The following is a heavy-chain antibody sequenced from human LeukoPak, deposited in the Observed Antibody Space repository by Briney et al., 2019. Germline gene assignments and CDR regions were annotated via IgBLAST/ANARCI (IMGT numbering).Heavy chain of an antibody. Sequence: PGGSLRLSCAASGFTFSSYGMHWVRQAPGKGLEWVAVIWYDGSNKYYADSVKGRFTISRDNSKSTLYLQMNSLRAEDTAVYYCARDQEGYYGSGSHYYYGMDVWGQGTTVTVSS. D-gene: IGHD3-10*01. CDR1: GFTFSSYG. CDR2: IWYDGSNK. V-gene: IGHV3-33*01. J-gene: IGHJ6*02. CDR3: ARDQEGYYGSGSHYYYGMDV.